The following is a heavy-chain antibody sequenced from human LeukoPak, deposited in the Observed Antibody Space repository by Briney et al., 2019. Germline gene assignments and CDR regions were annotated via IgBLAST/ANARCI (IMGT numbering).Heavy chain of an antibody. J-gene: IGHJ3*02. CDR3: ARVSTVRDAFDI. CDR1: GFTFSSYS. CDR2: ISSSSSYI. V-gene: IGHV3-21*01. D-gene: IGHD4-17*01. Sequence: GGSLRLSCAASGFTFSSYSMNWVRQAPGKGLEWVSSISSSSSYIYYADSVKGRFTISRDNAKNSLYLQMNSLRAEDTAVYYCARVSTVRDAFDIWGQGTMVTVSS.